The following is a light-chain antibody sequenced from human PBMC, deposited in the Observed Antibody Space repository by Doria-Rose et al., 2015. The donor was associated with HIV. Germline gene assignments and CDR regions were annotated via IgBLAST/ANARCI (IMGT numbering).Light chain of an antibody. CDR1: QSLLYTSKNY. V-gene: IGKV4-1*01. CDR2: WAS. CDR3: QQYYDTPS. J-gene: IGKJ3*01. Sequence: DIRVTQSPESLGMSLGERATLNCKSNQSLLYTSKNYLAWYQQKPGQPPKLLIYWASTRQSGVPARFSGSGSGTDFTLTISSLEAEDVAVYYCQQYYDTPSFGPGTTVEI.